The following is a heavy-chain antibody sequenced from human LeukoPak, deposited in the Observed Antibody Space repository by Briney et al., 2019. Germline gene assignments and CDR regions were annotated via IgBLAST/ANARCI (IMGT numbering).Heavy chain of an antibody. CDR1: GYSFTSYC. CDR2: IDPSDSCI. D-gene: IGHD3-22*01. J-gene: IGHJ5*02. V-gene: IGHV5-10-1*01. CDR3: ARDSIDSSVYYGT. Sequence: GEALNISCKGSGYSFTSYCIRWVSQMPGKGLEWLGRIDPSDSCINYSPSFQGHVTISADKSISTAYLQWSSLKASDTAMYYCARDSIDSSVYYGTWGQGTLVTVSS.